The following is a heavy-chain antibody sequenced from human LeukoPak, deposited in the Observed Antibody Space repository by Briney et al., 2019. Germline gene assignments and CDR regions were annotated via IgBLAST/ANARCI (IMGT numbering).Heavy chain of an antibody. D-gene: IGHD3-10*01. J-gene: IGHJ6*02. CDR3: ARPNRGSGSYYHLPYYYYGMDV. Sequence: GGSLRLSCAASGFTFSSYGMHWVRQAPGKGLEWVAVISYDGSNKYYADSVKGRFTISRDNSKNTLYLQMNSLRAEDTAVYYCARPNRGSGSYYHLPYYYYGMDVWGQGTTVTVSS. CDR1: GFTFSSYG. V-gene: IGHV3-30*03. CDR2: ISYDGSNK.